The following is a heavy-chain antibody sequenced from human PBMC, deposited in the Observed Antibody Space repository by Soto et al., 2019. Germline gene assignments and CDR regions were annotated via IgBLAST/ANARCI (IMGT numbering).Heavy chain of an antibody. CDR2: IRSNGVTT. D-gene: IGHD1-26*01. V-gene: IGHV3-23*01. CDR3: AKVRSSGSYYVATFDL. J-gene: IGHJ3*01. Sequence: EVQLLESGGGLVQPGGSLRLSCAGSGFTFRSYVMSWVRQAPGKGLEWVSTIRSNGVTTYYADSVKGRFTISRDNSKKTLYVQINSLRAEDTAIYFCAKVRSSGSYYVATFDLWGQGTMVTVSS. CDR1: GFTFRSYV.